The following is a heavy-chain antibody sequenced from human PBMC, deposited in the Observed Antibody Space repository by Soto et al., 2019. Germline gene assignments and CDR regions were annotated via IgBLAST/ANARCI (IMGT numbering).Heavy chain of an antibody. V-gene: IGHV1-18*01. CDR3: ARGAGSGSYYNQYNWFDP. Sequence: ASVKVSCKASGYTFTNYGISWVRQAPGQGLEWMGWISAYNGNTKYAQKLQGRVTMTTDTSTSTAYMELRSLRSDDTAVYYCARGAGSGSYYNQYNWFDPWGQGTLVTVS. CDR1: GYTFTNYG. J-gene: IGHJ5*02. D-gene: IGHD3-10*01. CDR2: ISAYNGNT.